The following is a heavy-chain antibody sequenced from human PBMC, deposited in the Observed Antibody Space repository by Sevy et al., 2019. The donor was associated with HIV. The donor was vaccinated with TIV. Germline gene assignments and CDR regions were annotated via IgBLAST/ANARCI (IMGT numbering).Heavy chain of an antibody. CDR2: ISGSGGST. V-gene: IGHV3-23*01. CDR3: AKWSELPSSPFDY. CDR1: GFTFSNYA. D-gene: IGHD1-26*01. J-gene: IGHJ4*02. Sequence: GGSVRLSCAASGFTFSNYAMSWVRQAPGKGLEWVSAISGSGGSTYYADSVKGRFTISRDNSKNTLFLQMNSLRAEDTAVYFCAKWSELPSSPFDYWGQGTLVTVSS.